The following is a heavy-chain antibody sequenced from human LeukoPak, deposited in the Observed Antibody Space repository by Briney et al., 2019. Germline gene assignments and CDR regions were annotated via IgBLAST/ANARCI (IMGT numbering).Heavy chain of an antibody. CDR2: ISSSSSTI. CDR3: ARGVATIRTAFDI. Sequence: GGSLRLSCAASGFTFSSSAMSWVRQAPGKGLEWASYISSSSSTIYYADSVKGRFTISRDNAKNSLYLQMNSLRAEDTAVYYCARGVATIRTAFDIWGQGTMVTVSS. J-gene: IGHJ3*02. V-gene: IGHV3-48*01. D-gene: IGHD5-12*01. CDR1: GFTFSSSA.